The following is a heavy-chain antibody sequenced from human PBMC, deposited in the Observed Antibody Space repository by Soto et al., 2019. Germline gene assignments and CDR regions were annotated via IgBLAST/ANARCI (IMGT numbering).Heavy chain of an antibody. D-gene: IGHD5-18*01. CDR3: ARGRWVVRQGYSPYFDS. CDR2: INHIGVT. CDR1: GGSFSNYY. V-gene: IGHV4-34*01. J-gene: IGHJ4*02. Sequence: QVQLQQGGAGLLKPSETLSLTCAVYGGSFSNYYWGWIRQPPGKGLEWNGEINHIGVTNYNPSLKSRVTISVDTSKEQFSLNLRFVTAADTAKYYCARGRWVVRQGYSPYFDSWGQGTLVTVSS.